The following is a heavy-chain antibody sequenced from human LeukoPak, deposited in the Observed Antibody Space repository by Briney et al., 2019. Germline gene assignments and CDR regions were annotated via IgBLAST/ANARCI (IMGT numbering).Heavy chain of an antibody. CDR1: GFTFSSYA. V-gene: IGHV3-23*01. CDR3: ARDLGHTGYDLYDY. Sequence: PGGSLRLSCAVSGFTFSSYAMSWVRQAPGRGVEWVSAISGSGGSTYYADSVKGRFTISRDNAKNSLYLEMNSLRVEDTAVYYCARDLGHTGYDLYDYWGQGTLVTVSS. D-gene: IGHD5-12*01. J-gene: IGHJ4*02. CDR2: ISGSGGST.